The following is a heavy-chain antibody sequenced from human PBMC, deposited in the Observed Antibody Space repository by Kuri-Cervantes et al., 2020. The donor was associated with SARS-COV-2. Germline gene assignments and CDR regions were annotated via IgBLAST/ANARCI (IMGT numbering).Heavy chain of an antibody. CDR3: ARDNVLYGGRGFDL. V-gene: IGHV4-59*01. D-gene: IGHD4/OR15-4a*01. Sequence: WGTLRLTCTVSGGSISSVYWSWIRQPPGKGLEWIGYFYHSGITNYDPSLKSRVTISGDTSKNQLSLKLTSVTAADKAVYYCARDNVLYGGRGFDLWGQGTLVTVSS. J-gene: IGHJ4*02. CDR2: FYHSGIT. CDR1: GGSISSVY.